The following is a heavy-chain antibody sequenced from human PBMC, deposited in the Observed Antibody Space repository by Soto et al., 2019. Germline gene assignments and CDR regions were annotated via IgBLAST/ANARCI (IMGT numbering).Heavy chain of an antibody. CDR1: GGSINNNDYY. CDR2: VYYSGSS. J-gene: IGHJ2*01. CDR3: ARMSYFYDKWYFDL. Sequence: LQESGPGLVKPSQTLSLTCSVSGGSINNNDYYWSWIRQTPGKGLEWIGYVYYSGSSDYIPSLKSRLSMSIDKSKNHFHLKLNSVTAADTATYYCARMSYFYDKWYFDLWGRGTLVTVSS. V-gene: IGHV4-30-4*01. D-gene: IGHD3-22*01.